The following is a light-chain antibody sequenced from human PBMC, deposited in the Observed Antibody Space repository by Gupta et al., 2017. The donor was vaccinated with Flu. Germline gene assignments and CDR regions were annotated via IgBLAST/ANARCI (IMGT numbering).Light chain of an antibody. CDR2: AAS. CDR1: QNVNSN. J-gene: IGKJ1*01. Sequence: IVMTQSHGTRSESQGGRATLSCRASQNVNSNLAWYQQKPGQAPRLLIYAASTRATDIPPRFSGSGSGTEFTLTISSLQSEDFAVYYCQQYNDLPPWTFGQGTKVDI. CDR3: QQYNDLPPWT. V-gene: IGKV3-15*01.